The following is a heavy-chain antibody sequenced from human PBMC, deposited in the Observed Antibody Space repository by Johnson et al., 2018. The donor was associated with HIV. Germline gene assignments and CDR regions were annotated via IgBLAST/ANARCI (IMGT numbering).Heavy chain of an antibody. CDR3: ARTPERKRDSGACEI. J-gene: IGHJ3*02. CDR2: ISWNSGGI. Sequence: VESGGGLVQPGRSLRLSCAASGFTFDDYAMHWVRQAPGKGLEWVSGISWNSGGIGYEDSVKGRFTISRDNAKNSLYLQMNSLRVEDTDLYYCARTPERKRDSGACEIWGQGTRVTVAA. CDR1: GFTFDDYA. D-gene: IGHD6-19*01. V-gene: IGHV3-9*01.